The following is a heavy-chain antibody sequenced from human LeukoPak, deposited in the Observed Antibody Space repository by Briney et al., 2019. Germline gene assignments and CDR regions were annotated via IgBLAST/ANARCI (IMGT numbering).Heavy chain of an antibody. Sequence: SETLSLTCTVSGGSISSYHWSWIRQPPGKGLEWIGCIYSSGSTNYNPSLESRVTISVDTSKNQLSLKLSSVTAADTAVYYCARLGYTSNWCKIDYWGQGTLVTVSS. D-gene: IGHD1-20*01. CDR3: ARLGYTSNWCKIDY. CDR1: GGSISSYH. CDR2: IYSSGST. V-gene: IGHV4-59*08. J-gene: IGHJ4*02.